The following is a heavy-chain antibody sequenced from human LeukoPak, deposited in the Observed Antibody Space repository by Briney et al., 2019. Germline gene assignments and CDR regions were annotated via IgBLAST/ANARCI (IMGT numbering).Heavy chain of an antibody. Sequence: GGSLRLSCAASGFTFSTYAMHWVRQAPGKGLEWVAVISYDGDNKYYADSVKGRFTIARDNSKNTLYLQMNSLRAEDTAVYYCASARGGIAARVGDYWGQGTLVTVSS. J-gene: IGHJ4*02. CDR2: ISYDGDNK. D-gene: IGHD6-13*01. CDR1: GFTFSTYA. CDR3: ASARGGIAARVGDY. V-gene: IGHV3-30*04.